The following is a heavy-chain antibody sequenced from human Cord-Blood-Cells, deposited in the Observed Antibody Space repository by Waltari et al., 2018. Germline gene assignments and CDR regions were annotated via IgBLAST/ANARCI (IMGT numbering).Heavy chain of an antibody. Sequence: QVQLQQWGAGLLKTSETLSLTCAVYGGSFSGYYWSWIRQPPGKGLEWIGELSQSGSTNHDPARKSRVTISVDTSKNQFSRKLSSVTAADTAVYYCAGSAAMGVFDYWGQGTLVTVSS. CDR2: LSQSGST. V-gene: IGHV4-34*01. D-gene: IGHD5-18*01. CDR3: AGSAAMGVFDY. CDR1: GGSFSGYY. J-gene: IGHJ4*02.